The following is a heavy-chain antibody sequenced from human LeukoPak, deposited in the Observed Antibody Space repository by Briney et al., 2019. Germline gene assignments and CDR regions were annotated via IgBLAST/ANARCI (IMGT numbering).Heavy chain of an antibody. D-gene: IGHD2-2*01. J-gene: IGHJ4*02. CDR2: IYSDGSST. Sequence: PGGSLRLSCAASGFTFSSYWMHWVRQAPGKGLVWVSRIYSDGSSTTYADSVKGRFAISRDNAKNTLYLQMNSLRAEDTAVYYCARGGVYCSGTSCYAGVFDSWGQGTLVTVSS. CDR3: ARGGVYCSGTSCYAGVFDS. CDR1: GFTFSSYW. V-gene: IGHV3-74*01.